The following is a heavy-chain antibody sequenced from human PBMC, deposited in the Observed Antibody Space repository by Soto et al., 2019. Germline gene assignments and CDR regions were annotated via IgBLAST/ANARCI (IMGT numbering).Heavy chain of an antibody. CDR1: GFTFSSYW. V-gene: IGHV3-74*01. Sequence: EVQLVESGGGLVQPGGSLRLSCAASGFTFSSYWMHWVRQDPGKGLVWVSRINSDGSSTNYADSVKGQCTISRDNAENTLYLQMNRLGAEDLSVYYCAILACTAWYWDLWGRGTLVTLSS. CDR3: AILACTAWYWDL. J-gene: IGHJ2*01. CDR2: INSDGSST. D-gene: IGHD2-15*01.